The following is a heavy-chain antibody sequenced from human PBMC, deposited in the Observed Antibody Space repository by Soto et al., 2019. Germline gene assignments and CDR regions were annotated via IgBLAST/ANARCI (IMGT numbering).Heavy chain of an antibody. D-gene: IGHD1-1*01. CDR1: GVSINSGGYY. CDR3: ARGSQLERDALDI. Sequence: QVQLQESGPGLEKPSQTLSLTCSVSGVSINSGGYYWSWIRHHPEKGLEWIGYIYYTGHTFYNASLKSRVAMSLDTSKNQFFLKLSSVTAADTAVYYCARGSQLERDALDIWGQGTMVTVSS. J-gene: IGHJ3*02. V-gene: IGHV4-31*03. CDR2: IYYTGHT.